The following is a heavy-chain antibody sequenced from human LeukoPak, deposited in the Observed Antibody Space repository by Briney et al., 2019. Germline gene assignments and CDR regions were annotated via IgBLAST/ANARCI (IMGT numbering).Heavy chain of an antibody. V-gene: IGHV3-66*01. CDR3: ARDDPDLNYGSPFID. Sequence: GGSLRLSCAAFGFSVSTKYMSWLRQAPGKGPEWVSAIYSGGATYYADSVRGRFTISRDNSKNTLYPQMNSLRAEDTAVYYCARDDPDLNYGSPFIDWGQGTLVTVSS. D-gene: IGHD4-17*01. CDR1: GFSVSTKY. CDR2: IYSGGAT. J-gene: IGHJ4*02.